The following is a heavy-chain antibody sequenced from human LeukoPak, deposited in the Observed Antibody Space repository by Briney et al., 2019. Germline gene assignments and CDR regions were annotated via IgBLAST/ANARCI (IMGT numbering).Heavy chain of an antibody. D-gene: IGHD3-16*02. V-gene: IGHV3-23*01. CDR1: GFTFSNYA. Sequence: GGSLRLSCAASGFTFSNYAMSWVRQAPGKGLEWVAAISGSGDTTFYADSVKGRFTISRDNSKNTLYLQMNSLRDVDTALYYCAKDSDYDYIWGSYRQIDYWGQGTLVTVSS. CDR2: ISGSGDTT. CDR3: AKDSDYDYIWGSYRQIDY. J-gene: IGHJ4*02.